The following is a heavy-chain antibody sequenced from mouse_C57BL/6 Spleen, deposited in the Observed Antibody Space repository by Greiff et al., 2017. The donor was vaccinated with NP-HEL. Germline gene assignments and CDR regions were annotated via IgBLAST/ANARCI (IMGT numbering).Heavy chain of an antibody. CDR3: ARDGNYEY. Sequence: VKLMESGPELVKPGASVKISCKASGYAFSSSGMNWVKQRPGKGLEWIGRIYPGGGDTNYNGKFKGKATLTADKSSSTAYMQLSSLTSEDSAVCFCARDGNYEYWGQGTPLTVSS. V-gene: IGHV1-82*01. D-gene: IGHD2-1*01. CDR2: IYPGGGDT. CDR1: GYAFSSSG. J-gene: IGHJ2*01.